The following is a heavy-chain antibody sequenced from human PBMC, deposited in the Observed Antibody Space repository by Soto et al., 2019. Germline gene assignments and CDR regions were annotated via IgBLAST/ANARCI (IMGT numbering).Heavy chain of an antibody. J-gene: IGHJ4*02. V-gene: IGHV4-39*01. D-gene: IGHD3-10*01. CDR3: ARTGNYGSGSYLYYLDY. CDR1: GGSISSSSYY. CDR2: IYYIFST. Sequence: ETLSLTCTVSGGSISSSSYYGCWIRQPPVNGLEYIGSIYYIFSTYYNPSLKSRFTISLYTSKNHFSLKLMSFTAADTAVYYCARTGNYGSGSYLYYLDYWGQG.